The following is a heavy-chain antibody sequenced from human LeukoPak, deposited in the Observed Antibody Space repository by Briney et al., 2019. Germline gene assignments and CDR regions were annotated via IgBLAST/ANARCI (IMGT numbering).Heavy chain of an antibody. V-gene: IGHV3-30*01. Sequence: GGSLRLPCAASGFTFSSYAMHWVRQAPGKGLEWVAVISYDGSNKYYADSVKGRFTISRDNSKNTLCLQMNSLRAENTAVYYCAVSGQDYYDSSGYNNWFDPWGQGTLVTVSS. CDR1: GFTFSSYA. J-gene: IGHJ5*02. CDR3: AVSGQDYYDSSGYNNWFDP. D-gene: IGHD3-22*01. CDR2: ISYDGSNK.